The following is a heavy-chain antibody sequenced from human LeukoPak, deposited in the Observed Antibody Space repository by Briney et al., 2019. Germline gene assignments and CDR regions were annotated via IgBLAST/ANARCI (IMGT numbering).Heavy chain of an antibody. CDR1: GFTFSDCD. Sequence: GGSLRLACTGSGFTFSDCDMNWVRQAPGKGLEWISSIRGRSSHIYYADSIKGRFTISRDNAKNSLYLQMNSLRDEDTAVYYCTRAFPPLRTAAAGDVWGQGPLVTVSS. J-gene: IGHJ4*02. CDR2: IRGRSSHI. V-gene: IGHV3-21*01. D-gene: IGHD6-13*01. CDR3: TRAFPPLRTAAAGDV.